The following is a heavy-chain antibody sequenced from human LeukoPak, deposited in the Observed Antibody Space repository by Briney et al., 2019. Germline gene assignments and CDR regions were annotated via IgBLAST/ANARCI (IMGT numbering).Heavy chain of an antibody. Sequence: SQTLSLTCTVSGGSISSGSYYWSWIRQPAGKGLEWIGRIYTSGSTNYNPSLKSRDTISVDTSKNQFSLKLNSVTAADTAVYYCARVTTGGYYNCWGQGTLVTVSS. CDR1: GGSISSGSYY. CDR3: ARVTTGGYYNC. D-gene: IGHD3-22*01. J-gene: IGHJ4*02. V-gene: IGHV4-61*02. CDR2: IYTSGST.